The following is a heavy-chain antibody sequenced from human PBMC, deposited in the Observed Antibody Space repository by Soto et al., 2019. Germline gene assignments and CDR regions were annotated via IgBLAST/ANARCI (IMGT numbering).Heavy chain of an antibody. CDR2: ISPNNGNT. D-gene: IGHD6-19*01. CDR3: ARDQLAVAGIPGYNWFDP. J-gene: IGHJ5*02. Sequence: ASVKVSCKASGYTFTSYGISWVRQAPGQGLEWMGWISPNNGNTNSAQKLQGKVTMTTDTSTRTAYMELRSLRSAETAVYYCARDQLAVAGIPGYNWFDPWGQGTLVTVSS. CDR1: GYTFTSYG. V-gene: IGHV1-18*01.